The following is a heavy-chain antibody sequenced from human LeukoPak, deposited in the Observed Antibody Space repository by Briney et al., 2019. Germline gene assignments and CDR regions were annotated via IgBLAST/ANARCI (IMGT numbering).Heavy chain of an antibody. CDR2: ISGSGGST. J-gene: IGHJ4*02. D-gene: IGHD2-15*01. Sequence: GGSPRLSCAASGFTFSSYAMSWVRQAPGKGLEWVSAISGSGGSTYYADSVKGRFTISRDNSKNTLYLQMNSLRAEDTAVYYCAKGGDCSGGSCWGQGTLVTVSS. CDR3: AKGGDCSGGSC. V-gene: IGHV3-23*01. CDR1: GFTFSSYA.